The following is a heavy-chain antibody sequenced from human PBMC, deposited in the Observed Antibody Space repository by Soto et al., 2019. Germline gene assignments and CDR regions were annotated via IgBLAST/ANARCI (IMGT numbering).Heavy chain of an antibody. Sequence: EVQLLESGGGLVQPGGSPRLSCAASGFTFSNYGMTWVRQAPGKGLEWVSVISGTGGSTYYADFVKGRFTISRDNSQNPLYLQMNSLRVEDTAVYYCAKGPLVGVSDWHFDLWGRGTLVTVSS. D-gene: IGHD3-10*01. V-gene: IGHV3-23*01. J-gene: IGHJ2*01. CDR3: AKGPLVGVSDWHFDL. CDR1: GFTFSNYG. CDR2: ISGTGGST.